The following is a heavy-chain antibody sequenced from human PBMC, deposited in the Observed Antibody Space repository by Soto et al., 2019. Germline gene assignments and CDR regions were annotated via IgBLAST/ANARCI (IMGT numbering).Heavy chain of an antibody. D-gene: IGHD1-7*01. V-gene: IGHV3-21*01. CDR3: ARLTRYNWNYATPDYGMDV. Sequence: GGSLRLSCAASGFTFSSYSMNWVRQAPGKGLEWVSSISSSSSYIYYADSVKGRFTISRDNAKNSLYLQMNSLRAEDTAVYYCARLTRYNWNYATPDYGMDVWGQGTTVPVSS. CDR2: ISSSSSYI. CDR1: GFTFSSYS. J-gene: IGHJ6*02.